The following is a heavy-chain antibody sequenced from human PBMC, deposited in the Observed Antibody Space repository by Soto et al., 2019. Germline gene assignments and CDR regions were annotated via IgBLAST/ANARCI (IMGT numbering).Heavy chain of an antibody. J-gene: IGHJ5*02. D-gene: IGHD2-15*01. CDR3: ARSLYCSGGSCYWFDP. CDR2: INPNSGGT. Sequence: AASVKVSCKASGYTFTGYYMHWVRQAPGQGLEWMGWINPNSGGTNYAQKFQGWVTMTRDTSISTAYMELSRLRSDDTAVYYCARSLYCSGGSCYWFDPWGQGTLVTVSS. CDR1: GYTFTGYY. V-gene: IGHV1-2*04.